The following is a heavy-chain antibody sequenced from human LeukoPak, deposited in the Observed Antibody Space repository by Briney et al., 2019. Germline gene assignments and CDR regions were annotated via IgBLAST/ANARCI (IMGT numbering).Heavy chain of an antibody. CDR1: GGSFSGYY. Sequence: SETLSLTCAVYGGSFSGYYWSWIRQPPGKGLEWIGEINHSGSTNYNPSLKSRVTISVDTSKNQFSLKLSSVTAADTAVYYCARGRNGDYEGITFDYWGQGTLVTVSS. J-gene: IGHJ4*02. D-gene: IGHD4-17*01. CDR3: ARGRNGDYEGITFDY. V-gene: IGHV4-34*01. CDR2: INHSGST.